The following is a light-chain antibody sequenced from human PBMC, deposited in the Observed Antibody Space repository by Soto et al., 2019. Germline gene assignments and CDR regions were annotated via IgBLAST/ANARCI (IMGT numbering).Light chain of an antibody. Sequence: QAVVTQEPSLTVSPGGTVNLTCGSSTGDVTSGHYPYWIQQKPGHAPKTLIYDTSNKHSWTPARFSGSLLGGKAALTLSGAQPEDEADYYCLLSYSGRNWVFGGGTKLTVL. CDR1: TGDVTSGHY. J-gene: IGLJ3*02. CDR3: LLSYSGRNWV. CDR2: DTS. V-gene: IGLV7-46*01.